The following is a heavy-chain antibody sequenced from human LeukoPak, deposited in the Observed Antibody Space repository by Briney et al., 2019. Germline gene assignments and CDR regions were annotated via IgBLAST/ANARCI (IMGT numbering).Heavy chain of an antibody. J-gene: IGHJ4*02. CDR3: ARDTGIVGATRRGFDY. Sequence: GASVKVSCKASGYTFTSYGISWVRQAPGQGLEWMGWISAYNGNTNYAQKLQGRVTMTTDTSTSTAYMELRSLRSDDTAVYYCARDTGIVGATRRGFDYWAREPWSPSPQ. CDR1: GYTFTSYG. D-gene: IGHD1-26*01. CDR2: ISAYNGNT. V-gene: IGHV1-18*01.